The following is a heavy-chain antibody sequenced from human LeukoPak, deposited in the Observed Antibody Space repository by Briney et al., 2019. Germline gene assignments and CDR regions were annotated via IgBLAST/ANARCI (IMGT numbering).Heavy chain of an antibody. V-gene: IGHV4-61*05. CDR1: GGSISSSSYY. CDR2: IYYSGST. Sequence: SETLSLTCTVSGGSISSSSYYWGWIRQPPGKGLEWIGYIYYSGSTNYNPSLKSRVTISVDTSKNQFSLKLSSVTAADTAVYYCARAFCGGDCDHYYYYMDVWGKGTTVTVSS. D-gene: IGHD2-21*02. J-gene: IGHJ6*03. CDR3: ARAFCGGDCDHYYYYMDV.